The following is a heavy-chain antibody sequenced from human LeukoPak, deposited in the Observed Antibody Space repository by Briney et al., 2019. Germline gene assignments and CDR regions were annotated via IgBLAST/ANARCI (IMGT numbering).Heavy chain of an antibody. CDR3: ARGTISRDWFDP. CDR1: GYSFTSYW. J-gene: IGHJ5*02. D-gene: IGHD3-9*01. Sequence: WESLKISRKGPGYSFTSYWIGWVRQMPAKSLEWMGIIYPGDSDTRYSPTFQGQVTISADKSISTAHLQWSSLKASDTAMYYCARGTISRDWFDPWGQGALVTVSS. V-gene: IGHV5-51*01. CDR2: IYPGDSDT.